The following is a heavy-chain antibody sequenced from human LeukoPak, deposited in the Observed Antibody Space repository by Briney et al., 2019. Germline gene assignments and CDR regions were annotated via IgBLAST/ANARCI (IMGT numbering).Heavy chain of an antibody. CDR2: INPNSGGT. CDR3: ARSIAVDYFDY. Sequence: ASVKVSCKASGYTFTGYYIHWVRQAPGQGLEWMGWINPNSGGTNYAQKFQGRVTMARDTSISTAYMELSRLRSDDTAVYYCARSIAVDYFDYWGQGTLVTVSS. V-gene: IGHV1-2*02. J-gene: IGHJ4*02. D-gene: IGHD6-19*01. CDR1: GYTFTGYY.